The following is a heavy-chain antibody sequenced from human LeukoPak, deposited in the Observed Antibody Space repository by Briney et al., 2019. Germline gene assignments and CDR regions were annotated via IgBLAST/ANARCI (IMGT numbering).Heavy chain of an antibody. CDR1: GYTFTGYY. CDR2: INPNSGGT. Sequence: GASVKVSCKASGYTFTGYYMHWVRQAPGQGLEWMGWINPNSGGTNYAQKFQGRVTMTRDTSISTAYMELSRLRSDDTAVYYCARAGRYYDILTGHRGGDYWGQGTLVTVSS. V-gene: IGHV1-2*02. CDR3: ARAGRYYDILTGHRGGDY. J-gene: IGHJ4*02. D-gene: IGHD3-9*01.